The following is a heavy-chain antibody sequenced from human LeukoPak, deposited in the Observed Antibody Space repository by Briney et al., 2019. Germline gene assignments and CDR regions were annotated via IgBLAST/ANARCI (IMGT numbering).Heavy chain of an antibody. J-gene: IGHJ4*02. V-gene: IGHV3-43*01. CDR2: ISWDGGST. CDR1: GFTFDDYT. Sequence: GGSLRLSCAASGFTFDDYTMHWVRQAPGKGLEWVSLISWDGGSTYYADSVKDRFTISRDNSKNSLYLQMNSLRTEDTALYYCALNWGLDYWGQGTLVTVSS. D-gene: IGHD7-27*01. CDR3: ALNWGLDY.